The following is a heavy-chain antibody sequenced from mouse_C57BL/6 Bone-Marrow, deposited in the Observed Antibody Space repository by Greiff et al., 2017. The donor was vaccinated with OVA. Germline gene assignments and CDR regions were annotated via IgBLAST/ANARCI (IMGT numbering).Heavy chain of an antibody. CDR2: ISYDGSN. Sequence: EVQLVESGPGLVKPSQSLSLTCSVTGYSITSGYYWNWIRQFPGNKLEWMGYISYDGSNNYNPSLKNRISITRDTSKNQFFLKLNSVTTEDTATYYCARDSPYDWYVDVWGTGTTVTVSS. V-gene: IGHV3-6*01. CDR3: ARDSPYDWYVDV. CDR1: GYSITSGYY. J-gene: IGHJ1*03. D-gene: IGHD1-1*01.